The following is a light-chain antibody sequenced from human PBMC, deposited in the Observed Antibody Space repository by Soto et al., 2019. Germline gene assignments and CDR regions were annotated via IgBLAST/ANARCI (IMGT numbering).Light chain of an antibody. CDR1: QSVGSSY. CDR2: VAS. Sequence: EIVLTQSPGTLSVSPGERVTLSCRASQSVGSSYLAWYQQRPGQAPRLLIFVASYRATGIPDRFSGSGSGTDFTLTISRLEPEDFGVYYCQQYSSSPPEFTFGPGTKVDSK. J-gene: IGKJ3*01. V-gene: IGKV3-20*01. CDR3: QQYSSSPPEFT.